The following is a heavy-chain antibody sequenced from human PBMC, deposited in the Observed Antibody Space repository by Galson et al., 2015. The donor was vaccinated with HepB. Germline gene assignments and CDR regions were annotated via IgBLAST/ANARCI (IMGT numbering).Heavy chain of an antibody. CDR3: ARDCSSTSCYSDAFDI. CDR2: ISSSSTYM. CDR1: GFTFTGYS. Sequence: SLRLSCAASGFTFTGYSMNWVRQAPGRGLEWVSSISSSSTYMYYADSVKGRFTICRDNAKNSLYLQMNSLRAEDTAVYYCARDCSSTSCYSDAFDIWGQGTMVTVSS. V-gene: IGHV3-21*01. D-gene: IGHD2-2*01. J-gene: IGHJ3*02.